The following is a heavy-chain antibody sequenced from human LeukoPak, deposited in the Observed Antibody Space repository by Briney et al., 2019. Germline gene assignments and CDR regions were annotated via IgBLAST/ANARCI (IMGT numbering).Heavy chain of an antibody. CDR3: ARGALGYYYGMDV. CDR1: GGSFGGYY. Sequence: SETLSLTCAVYGGSFGGYYWSWIRQPPGKGLEWIGEINHSGSTNYNPSLKSRVTISVDTSKNQFSLKLSSVTAADTAVYYCARGALGYYYGMDVWGQGTTVTVSS. CDR2: INHSGST. V-gene: IGHV4-34*01. D-gene: IGHD7-27*01. J-gene: IGHJ6*02.